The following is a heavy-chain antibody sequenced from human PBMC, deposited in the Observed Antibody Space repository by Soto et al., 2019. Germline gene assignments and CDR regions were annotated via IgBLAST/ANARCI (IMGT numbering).Heavy chain of an antibody. J-gene: IGHJ5*02. CDR1: GGSISSGDYY. CDR3: ARVPAAPANWFDP. Sequence: PSETLSLTCTVSGGSISSGDYYWSWIRQPPGKGLEWIGYIYYSGSTYYNPSLKSRVTISVDTSKNQFSLKLSSVTAADTAVYYCARVPAAPANWFDPWGQGTLVTVS. D-gene: IGHD2-2*01. V-gene: IGHV4-30-4*01. CDR2: IYYSGST.